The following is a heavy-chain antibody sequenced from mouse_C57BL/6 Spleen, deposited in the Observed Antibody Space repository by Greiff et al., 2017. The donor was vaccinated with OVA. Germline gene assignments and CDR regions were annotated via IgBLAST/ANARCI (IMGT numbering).Heavy chain of an antibody. CDR2: IYPGDGDT. CDR3: AETTVVALYSYFDV. CDR1: GYAFSSSW. Sequence: VKLQQSGPELVKPGASVKISCKASGYAFSSSWMNWVKQRPGKGLEWIGRIYPGDGDTNYNGKFKGKATLTADKSSSTAYMQLSSLTSEDSAVYFCAETTVVALYSYFDVWGTGTTGTASS. D-gene: IGHD1-1*01. V-gene: IGHV1-82*01. J-gene: IGHJ1*03.